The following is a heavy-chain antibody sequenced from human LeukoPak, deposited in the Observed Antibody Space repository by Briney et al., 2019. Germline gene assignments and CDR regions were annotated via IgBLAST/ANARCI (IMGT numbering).Heavy chain of an antibody. CDR3: AAEVTTGFDY. D-gene: IGHD4-11*01. CDR2: TWYDGSNK. CDR1: GFTFSNFG. V-gene: IGHV3-33*01. Sequence: GTSLRLSCAASGFTFSNFGMHWVRQAPDKGLEWVAATWYDGSNKYYADSVKGRFTISRDNSKNTLYLQMNSLRAEDTAVYYCAAEVTTGFDYWGQGTLVTVSS. J-gene: IGHJ4*02.